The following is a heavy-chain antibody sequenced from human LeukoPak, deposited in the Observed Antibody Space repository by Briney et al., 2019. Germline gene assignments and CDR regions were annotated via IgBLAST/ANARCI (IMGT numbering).Heavy chain of an antibody. CDR3: ARDYCGGDCFPDY. D-gene: IGHD2-21*02. CDR2: IYPRDGST. CDR1: GYTFTSNY. Sequence: ASVKVSCKASGYTFTSNYIHWVRQAPGQGLEWMGMIYPRDGSTSYAQKFQGRVTVTRDTSISTAYMELSRLRSDDTAVYYCARDYCGGDCFPDYWGQGTLVTVSS. V-gene: IGHV1-46*01. J-gene: IGHJ4*02.